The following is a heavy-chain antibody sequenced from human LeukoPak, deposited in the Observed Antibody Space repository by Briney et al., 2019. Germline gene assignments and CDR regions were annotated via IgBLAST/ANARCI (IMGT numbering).Heavy chain of an antibody. CDR1: GFTFSDYY. CDR3: ARDPGYCSSTSCYGGGVDY. D-gene: IGHD2-2*01. V-gene: IGHV3-11*06. CDR2: ISSSSSYT. Sequence: GGSLRLSCAASGFTFSDYYTSWIRQAPGKGLEWVSYISSSSSYTNYADSVKGRFTISRDNAKNSLYLQMNSLRAEDTAVYYCARDPGYCSSTSCYGGGVDYWGQGTLVTVSS. J-gene: IGHJ4*02.